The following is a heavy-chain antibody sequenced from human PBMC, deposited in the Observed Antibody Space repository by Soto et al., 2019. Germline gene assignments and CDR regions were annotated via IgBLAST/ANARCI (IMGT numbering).Heavy chain of an antibody. D-gene: IGHD2-2*01. Sequence: EVQLLESGGGLVQPGGSLRLSCAASGFTFSSYAMSWVRQAPGKGLEWVSAISGSGGSTYYADSVKGRFTISRDNSKNTLYLQMKSLRAEDTAVYYCAKDARDIVVVPAEYYFDYWGQGTLVTVSS. CDR2: ISGSGGST. CDR3: AKDARDIVVVPAEYYFDY. V-gene: IGHV3-23*01. CDR1: GFTFSSYA. J-gene: IGHJ4*02.